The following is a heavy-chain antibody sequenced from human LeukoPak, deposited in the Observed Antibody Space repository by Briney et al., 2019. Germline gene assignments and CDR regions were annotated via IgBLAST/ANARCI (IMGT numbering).Heavy chain of an antibody. Sequence: ASVKVSCKASGGTFSSYAISWVRQAPGQGLEWMGGIIPIFGTANYAQKFQGRVTITADESTSTAYMELSSLRSEDTAVYYCARGPDSSGHYLGDYFDYWGQGTLVTVSS. J-gene: IGHJ4*02. CDR3: ARGPDSSGHYLGDYFDY. D-gene: IGHD3-22*01. CDR2: IIPIFGTA. CDR1: GGTFSSYA. V-gene: IGHV1-69*13.